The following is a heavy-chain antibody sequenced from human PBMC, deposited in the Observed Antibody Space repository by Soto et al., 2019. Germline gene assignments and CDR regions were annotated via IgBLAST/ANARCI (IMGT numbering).Heavy chain of an antibody. CDR2: IFHSGSS. CDR3: ARAPGLGAAHIDY. Sequence: SETLSLTCTVSGGSVTGFYWSWIRQPPGKGLEWIGYIFHSGSSNYNPSLKSRVTISVDTSKSQISLRLTSVTAADTAVYYCARAPGLGAAHIDYWGQGTLVTVSS. V-gene: IGHV4-59*02. CDR1: GGSVTGFY. J-gene: IGHJ4*02. D-gene: IGHD6-25*01.